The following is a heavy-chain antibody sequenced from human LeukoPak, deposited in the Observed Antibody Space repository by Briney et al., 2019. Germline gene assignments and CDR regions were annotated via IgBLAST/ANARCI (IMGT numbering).Heavy chain of an antibody. Sequence: GGSLRLSCAASGFTFSSYSVTWVRQAPGKGLEWVSSITSSSSYISYADSVKGRFTISRDNAKSSLYLQMNSLRTEDTAVYYCARDGGSYGDAAFDIWGQGTMVTVSS. J-gene: IGHJ3*02. CDR2: ITSSSSYI. CDR1: GFTFSSYS. V-gene: IGHV3-21*01. D-gene: IGHD1-26*01. CDR3: ARDGGSYGDAAFDI.